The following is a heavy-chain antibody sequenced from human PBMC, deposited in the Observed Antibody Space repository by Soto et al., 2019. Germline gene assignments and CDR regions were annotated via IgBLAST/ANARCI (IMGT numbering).Heavy chain of an antibody. CDR3: ARDGSAGLERTDPDAFDI. CDR2: ISSSSSYI. Sequence: VGPLRLSCAASGFTFSSYSMNWVRQAPGKGLEWVSSISSSSSYIYYADSVKGRFTISRDNAKNSLYLQMNSLRAEDTAVYYCARDGSAGLERTDPDAFDIWGQGTIVTVSS. J-gene: IGHJ3*02. V-gene: IGHV3-21*01. D-gene: IGHD1-1*01. CDR1: GFTFSSYS.